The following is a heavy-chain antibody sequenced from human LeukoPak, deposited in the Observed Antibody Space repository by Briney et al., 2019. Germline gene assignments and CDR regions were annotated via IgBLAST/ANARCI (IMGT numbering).Heavy chain of an antibody. CDR2: INADGSNT. J-gene: IGHJ4*02. D-gene: IGHD3-16*01. CDR1: GFTFSTYY. Sequence: GGSLRLSCAASGFTFSTYYMHWVRQAPGKRLVWVACINADGSNTNYADSVKGRFTLSRDNAKNTLYLQMNSLRAEDTAVYYCARSFWGSYSDFWGQGTLVTVSS. V-gene: IGHV3-74*01. CDR3: ARSFWGSYSDF.